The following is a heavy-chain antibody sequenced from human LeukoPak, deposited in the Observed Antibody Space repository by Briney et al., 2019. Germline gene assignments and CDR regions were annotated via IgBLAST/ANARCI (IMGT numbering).Heavy chain of an antibody. Sequence: GGSLRLSCAASGFTFRNYAMIWVRQAPGKGLEWVSIVSGSGGSPYYADSVKGRFTISRDNSKNTLYLQMNSLRVEDTAIYYCAKGRGYCTGGSCYSDYWGQGTLVTVSS. CDR1: GFTFRNYA. D-gene: IGHD2-15*01. J-gene: IGHJ4*02. V-gene: IGHV3-23*01. CDR2: VSGSGGSP. CDR3: AKGRGYCTGGSCYSDY.